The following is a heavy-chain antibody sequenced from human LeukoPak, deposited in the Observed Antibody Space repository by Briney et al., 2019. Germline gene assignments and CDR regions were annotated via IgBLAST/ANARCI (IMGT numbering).Heavy chain of an antibody. CDR1: GFSFSDYY. CDR2: ISSRGSTI. V-gene: IGHV3-11*04. J-gene: IGHJ6*03. Sequence: GGSLRLSCAASGFSFSDYYMSWIRQAPGKGLEWVSYISSRGSTIYYADSVKGRFTISRDNSKNTLYLQMNSLRAEDTAVYYCARDRQQLSLYYYYMDVWGKGTTVTVSS. D-gene: IGHD6-13*01. CDR3: ARDRQQLSLYYYYMDV.